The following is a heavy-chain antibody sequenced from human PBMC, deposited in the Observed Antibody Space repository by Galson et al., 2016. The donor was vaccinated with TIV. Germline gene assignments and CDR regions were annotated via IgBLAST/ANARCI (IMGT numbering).Heavy chain of an antibody. D-gene: IGHD6-19*01. J-gene: IGHJ6*02. Sequence: ALVKPTQTLTLTCTFSGLSLSRSRMCVTWMRQPPGKALEWLARIDGDDDTYYNNFLATRLFITKDTSRNQVVLTLTNLDPADTATYYCARASSDYFYNYGMDVWGQGTTVTVS. V-gene: IGHV2-70*11. CDR2: IDGDDDT. CDR3: ARASSDYFYNYGMDV. CDR1: GLSLSRSRMC.